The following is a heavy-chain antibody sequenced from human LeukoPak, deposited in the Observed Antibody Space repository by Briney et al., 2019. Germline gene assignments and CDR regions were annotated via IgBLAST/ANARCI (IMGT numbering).Heavy chain of an antibody. Sequence: SETLSLTCTVSGGSISSYYWSWIRQPAGKGLEWIGRIYTSGSTNYNPSLKSRVTMSVDTSKNQFSLKLSSVTAADTAVYYCARDGYDFWSGYSYSPNAFDIWGQGTTVCVS. CDR1: GGSISSYY. CDR2: IYTSGST. V-gene: IGHV4-4*07. CDR3: ARDGYDFWSGYSYSPNAFDI. D-gene: IGHD3-3*01. J-gene: IGHJ3*02.